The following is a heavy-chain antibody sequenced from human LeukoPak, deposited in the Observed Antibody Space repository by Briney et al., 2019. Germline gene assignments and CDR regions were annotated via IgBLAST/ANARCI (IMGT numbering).Heavy chain of an antibody. CDR1: GFTFSKYA. CDR3: ARVGDSSGLSDFDY. V-gene: IGHV3-21*04. D-gene: IGHD6-19*01. CDR2: ISSSTLKI. J-gene: IGHJ4*02. Sequence: GGSLRLSCAASGFTFSKYAMTWVRQAPGKGLEWVSAISSSTLKIYYADSVKGRFTISRDNAKNSLYLQMNSLRAEDTAFYYCARVGDSSGLSDFDYWGQGTLVTVSS.